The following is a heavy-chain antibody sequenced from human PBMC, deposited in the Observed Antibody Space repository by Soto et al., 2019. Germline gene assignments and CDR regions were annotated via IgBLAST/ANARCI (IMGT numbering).Heavy chain of an antibody. CDR3: ARGTGGSGYYYYGMDV. Sequence: QVQLQESGPGLVKPSQTLSLTCTVSGGSISSGDYYWSWIRQPPGKGLGWIGYIYYSGSTYYNPSLKSRVTISVDTSKNQFSLKLSSVTAADTAVYYCARGTGGSGYYYYGMDVWGQGTTVTVSS. J-gene: IGHJ6*02. CDR2: IYYSGST. V-gene: IGHV4-30-4*01. D-gene: IGHD2-8*02. CDR1: GGSISSGDYY.